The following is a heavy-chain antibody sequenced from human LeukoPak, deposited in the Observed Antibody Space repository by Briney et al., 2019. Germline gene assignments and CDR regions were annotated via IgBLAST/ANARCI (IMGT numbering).Heavy chain of an antibody. Sequence: PSETLSLTCAVYGGSFSGYYWSWIRQPPGKGLEWIGEINHSGSTNYNPSLKSRVTISVDTSKNQFSLKLSSVTAADTAVYYCASYSGSYPSSFDAFDIWGQGTMVTVSS. CDR2: INHSGST. CDR1: GGSFSGYY. V-gene: IGHV4-34*01. CDR3: ASYSGSYPSSFDAFDI. D-gene: IGHD1-26*01. J-gene: IGHJ3*02.